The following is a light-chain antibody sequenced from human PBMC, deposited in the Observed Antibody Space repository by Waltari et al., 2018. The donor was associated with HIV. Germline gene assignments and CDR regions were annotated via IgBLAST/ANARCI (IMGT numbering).Light chain of an antibody. J-gene: IGLJ2*01. CDR2: EVH. CDR3: SSYVNTDTLI. V-gene: IGLV2-14*01. Sequence: HSALTQPASVSGSPGQSITISCTGSSTDIGFYNLVSWYQQHPGKAPQLIIYEVHSRPSGVPYRFSGSKSGNTASLTISMLQADDDADYYCSSYVNTDTLIFGGGTKLTVL. CDR1: STDIGFYNL.